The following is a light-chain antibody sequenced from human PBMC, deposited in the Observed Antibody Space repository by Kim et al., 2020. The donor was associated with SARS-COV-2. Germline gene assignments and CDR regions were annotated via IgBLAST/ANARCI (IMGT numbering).Light chain of an antibody. CDR3: QSPDSSATYRV. CDR2: KDT. Sequence: SYEPTQPPSVSVSPGQTARITCSGDELPRQYSYWYQQKPGQAPVLVIYKDTERPSGIPERFSGSSSGTTVTLTISGVQAEDEADYYCQSPDSSATYRVFGGGTQLTVL. CDR1: ELPRQY. V-gene: IGLV3-25*03. J-gene: IGLJ3*02.